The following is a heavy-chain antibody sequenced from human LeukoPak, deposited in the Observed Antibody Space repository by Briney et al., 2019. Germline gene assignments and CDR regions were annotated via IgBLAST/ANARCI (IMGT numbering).Heavy chain of an antibody. CDR2: ISSSGSTI. D-gene: IGHD4-17*01. V-gene: IGHV3-11*01. J-gene: IGHJ3*02. Sequence: GGSLRLPCAASGFTFSDYYMSWIRQAPGKGLEWVSYISSSGSTIYYADSVKGRFTISRDNAKNSLYLQMNSLRAEDTAVYYCARDVSATVTTGDAFDIWGQGTMVTVSS. CDR3: ARDVSATVTTGDAFDI. CDR1: GFTFSDYY.